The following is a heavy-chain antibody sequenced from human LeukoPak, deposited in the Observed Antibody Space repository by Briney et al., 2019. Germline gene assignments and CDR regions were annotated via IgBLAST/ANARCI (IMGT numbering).Heavy chain of an antibody. CDR3: ARGGSGRGSDDH. CDR1: GYTFNNYW. V-gene: IGHV3-7*01. D-gene: IGHD6-19*01. J-gene: IGHJ4*02. CDR2: IKQDGSEK. Sequence: GGSLRLSCAASGYTFNNYWMNWVRQAPGKGLEWVAAIKQDGSEKYYADSVKGRFTISRDNTKNSLYLQMNGLRAEDTALYFCARGGSGRGSDDHWGQGTLVTVSA.